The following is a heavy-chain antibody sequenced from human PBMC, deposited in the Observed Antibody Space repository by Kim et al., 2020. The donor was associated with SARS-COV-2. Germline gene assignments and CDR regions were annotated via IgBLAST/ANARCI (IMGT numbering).Heavy chain of an antibody. CDR2: ISSSGSTI. V-gene: IGHV3-48*03. J-gene: IGHJ4*01. Sequence: GGSLRLSCAASGFTFSSYEMNWVHQAPGKGLEWVSYISSSGSTIYYADSVKGQFSISRDNAKNSLYLQMNSLRAEDTAVYYCARDSGYSYGYSRLDYWG. D-gene: IGHD5-18*01. CDR3: ARDSGYSYGYSRLDY. CDR1: GFTFSSYE.